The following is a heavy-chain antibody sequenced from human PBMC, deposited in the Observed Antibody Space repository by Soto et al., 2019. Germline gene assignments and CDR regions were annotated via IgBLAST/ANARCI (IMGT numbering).Heavy chain of an antibody. CDR1: GASISRGGYY. J-gene: IGHJ4*02. CDR3: ASVYAVNYVGYFDY. V-gene: IGHV4-31*03. D-gene: IGHD3-16*01. CDR2: IFYTGST. Sequence: QVQLQESGPGLVKPSQTLSLTCTVSGASISRGGYYWSWVRQHPGKGLEWIGFIFYTGSTSCNPSLKSRVTISVDTSKSQFSLKLSSVTAADTAVYYCASVYAVNYVGYFDYWGQGTLVTVSS.